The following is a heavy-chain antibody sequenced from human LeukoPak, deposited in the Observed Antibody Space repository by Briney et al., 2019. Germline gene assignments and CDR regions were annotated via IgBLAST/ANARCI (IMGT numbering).Heavy chain of an antibody. CDR2: ISAYNGYT. CDR3: AGWDQGYCSGGSCYKGVDVFDI. CDR1: GYTFPNYG. Sequence: ASVKVSCKASGYTFPNYGITWVRQAPGQGLEWMGWISAYNGYTNYAQKVQGRVTLTTGTSTSTAHMELKSLRSDDTAVYYCAGWDQGYCSGGSCYKGVDVFDIWGQGTMVTVSS. V-gene: IGHV1-18*01. J-gene: IGHJ3*02. D-gene: IGHD2-15*01.